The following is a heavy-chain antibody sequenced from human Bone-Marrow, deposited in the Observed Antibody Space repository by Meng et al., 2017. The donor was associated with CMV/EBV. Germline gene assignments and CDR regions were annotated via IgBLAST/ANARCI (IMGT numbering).Heavy chain of an antibody. CDR3: ARALGGYCSGGSCYSKYYYGMDV. CDR2: INHSEST. J-gene: IGHJ6*02. CDR1: GGSFSGYY. D-gene: IGHD2-15*01. Sequence: SETLSLTCAVYGGSFSGYYWSWIRQPPGKGLEWIGEINHSESTNYNPSLKSRVTISVDTSKNQFSLKLSSVTAADTAVYYCARALGGYCSGGSCYSKYYYGMDVWGQGTTVTVSS. V-gene: IGHV4-34*01.